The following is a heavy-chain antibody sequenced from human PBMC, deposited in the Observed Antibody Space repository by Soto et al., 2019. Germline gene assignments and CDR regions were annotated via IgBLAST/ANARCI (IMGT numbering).Heavy chain of an antibody. J-gene: IGHJ5*02. D-gene: IGHD5-18*01. Sequence: QVQLVQSGAEVKKPGSSVKVSCKASGGTFSSYTISWVRQAPGQGLEWMARIIPILGIANYAQKFQGRVTITADKSTSTAYMELSSLRSEDTAVYYCARDGLGIQLWLSRGGWFDPWGQGTLVTVS. V-gene: IGHV1-69*08. CDR2: IIPILGIA. CDR1: GGTFSSYT. CDR3: ARDGLGIQLWLSRGGWFDP.